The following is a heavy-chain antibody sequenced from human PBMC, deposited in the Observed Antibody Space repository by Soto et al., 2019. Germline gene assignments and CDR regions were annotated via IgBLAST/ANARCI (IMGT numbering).Heavy chain of an antibody. J-gene: IGHJ4*02. CDR2: ISGSGGST. V-gene: IGHV3-23*01. CDR1: GFTFSSYA. Sequence: GGSLRLSCAASGFTFSSYAMSWVRQAPGKGLEWVSAISGSGGSTYYADSVKGRFTISRDNSKNTLYLQMNSLRAEDTAVYYCAKGEIVVVVAATKNFDYWGQGTLVTVSS. D-gene: IGHD2-15*01. CDR3: AKGEIVVVVAATKNFDY.